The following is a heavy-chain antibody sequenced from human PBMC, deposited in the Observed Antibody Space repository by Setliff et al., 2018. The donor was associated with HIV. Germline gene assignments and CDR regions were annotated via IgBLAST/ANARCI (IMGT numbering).Heavy chain of an antibody. V-gene: IGHV1-2*06. CDR1: GYTFTTYN. CDR2: INPNSGGT. J-gene: IGHJ4*02. CDR3: ARESFWSGYSPGGFDY. D-gene: IGHD3-3*01. Sequence: ASVKVSCKASGYTFTTYNINWVRQAPGQGLEWMGRINPNSGGTNYAQKFQGRVTMTRDTSISTAYMELSRLRSDDTAVYYCARESFWSGYSPGGFDYWGQGTLVTVSS.